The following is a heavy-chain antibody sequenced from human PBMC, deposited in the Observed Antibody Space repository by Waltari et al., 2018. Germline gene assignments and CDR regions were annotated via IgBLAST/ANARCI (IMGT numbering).Heavy chain of an antibody. CDR2: IIPILGIA. CDR3: ARAERRYCSGGSCYRDAFDI. Sequence: QVQLVQSGAEVKKPGSSVKVSCKASGGTFSSYAISWVRQAPGQGLEWMGGIIPILGIANYAQKFQGRVTITADKSTSTAYMELSSLRSEDTAVYYCARAERRYCSGGSCYRDAFDIGGQGTMVTVSS. J-gene: IGHJ3*02. D-gene: IGHD2-15*01. CDR1: GGTFSSYA. V-gene: IGHV1-69*10.